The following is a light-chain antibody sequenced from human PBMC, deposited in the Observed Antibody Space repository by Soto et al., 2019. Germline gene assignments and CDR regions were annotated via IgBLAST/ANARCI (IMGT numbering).Light chain of an antibody. CDR2: AAS. CDR1: HSISSY. J-gene: IGKJ5*01. V-gene: IGKV1-39*01. Sequence: IQITQSPSSLSASVGARVTITCLARHSISSYLNCYQQKHGKAPKLLIYAASSLQSGVPSRLSGSGSGIDFTLTNSSLQPEDFATYYCNQSYSTPITFGQGTRLEIK. CDR3: NQSYSTPIT.